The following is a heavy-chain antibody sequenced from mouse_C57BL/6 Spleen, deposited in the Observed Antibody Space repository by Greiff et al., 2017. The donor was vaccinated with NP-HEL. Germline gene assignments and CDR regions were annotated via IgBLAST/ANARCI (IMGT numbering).Heavy chain of an antibody. V-gene: IGHV1-81*01. Sequence: QVQLKQSGAELARPGASVKLSCKASGYTFTSYGISWVKQRTGQGLEWIGEIYPRSGNTYYNEKFKGKATLTADKSSSTAYMELRSLTSEDSAVYFCARPYTVDGEYAMVYWGQGTSVTVSS. J-gene: IGHJ4*01. D-gene: IGHD1-1*01. CDR2: IYPRSGNT. CDR3: ARPYTVDGEYAMVY. CDR1: GYTFTSYG.